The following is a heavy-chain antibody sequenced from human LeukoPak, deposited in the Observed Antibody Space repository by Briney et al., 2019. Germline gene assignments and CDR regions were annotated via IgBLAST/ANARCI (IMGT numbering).Heavy chain of an antibody. J-gene: IGHJ4*02. CDR3: ASASHAGSIDY. CDR1: GYTFTSYY. Sequence: ASVKVSCKAFGYTFTSYYMHWVRQAPGQGLEWMGIINPSGGSTSYAQKFQGRVTMTRDMSTSTVYMELSSLRSEDTAVYYCASASHAGSIDYWGRGTLVTVSS. V-gene: IGHV1-46*01. D-gene: IGHD3-16*01. CDR2: INPSGGST.